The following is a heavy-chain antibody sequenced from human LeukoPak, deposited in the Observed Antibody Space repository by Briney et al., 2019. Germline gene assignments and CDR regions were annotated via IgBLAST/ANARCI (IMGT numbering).Heavy chain of an antibody. CDR1: GGSISSYY. J-gene: IGHJ3*02. D-gene: IGHD3-10*01. CDR3: ARIPSELYYYALDAFDI. CDR2: IYTSGST. V-gene: IGHV4-4*07. Sequence: SETLSLTCTVSGGSISSYYWSWIRQPAGKGLEWIGRIYTSGSTNYNPSLKSRVTMSVDTSKNQFSLKLSSVTAADTAVYYCARIPSELYYYALDAFDIWGQGTMVTVSS.